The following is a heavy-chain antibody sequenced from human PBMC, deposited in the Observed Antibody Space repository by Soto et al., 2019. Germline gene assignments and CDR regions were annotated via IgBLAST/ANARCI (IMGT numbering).Heavy chain of an antibody. J-gene: IGHJ4*01. Sequence: SETLSLTCAVYGGSFSGYYWTWIRQPPGTGLEWIGEINHSGSTNYNPSLESRVTISVDTSKNQFSLKLTSVTAADTAVYYCANGNNRDLLAYWGQGTLVTVSS. CDR1: GGSFSGYY. V-gene: IGHV4-34*01. CDR2: INHSGST. CDR3: ANGNNRDLLAY. D-gene: IGHD2-15*01.